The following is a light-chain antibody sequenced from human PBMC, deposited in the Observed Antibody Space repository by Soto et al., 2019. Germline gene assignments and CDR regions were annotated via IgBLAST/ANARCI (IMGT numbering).Light chain of an antibody. Sequence: DIQMTQSPSSLSASVGDRVTITCRASQSISSYLNWYQQKPGKAPKLLIYAASSLQSGVPSRFSGSRSGTDITLTTSSLQPEDFATYYGQQSYSTPYTFGQGTKLEIK. CDR1: QSISSY. V-gene: IGKV1-39*01. J-gene: IGKJ2*01. CDR3: QQSYSTPYT. CDR2: AAS.